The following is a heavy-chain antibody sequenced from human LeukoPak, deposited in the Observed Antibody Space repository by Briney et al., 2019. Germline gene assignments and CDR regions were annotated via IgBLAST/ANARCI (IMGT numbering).Heavy chain of an antibody. CDR2: INPNSGGT. CDR3: ARDLAYGDYVGFDY. V-gene: IGHV1-2*02. CDR1: GYTFTGYY. D-gene: IGHD4-17*01. Sequence: EASVKVSCKASGYTFTGYYMHWVRQAPGQGLEWMGWINPNSGGTNYAQKFQGRVTMTRDTSISTAYMELSRLRSDDTAVYYCARDLAYGDYVGFDYWGQGTLVTVSS. J-gene: IGHJ4*02.